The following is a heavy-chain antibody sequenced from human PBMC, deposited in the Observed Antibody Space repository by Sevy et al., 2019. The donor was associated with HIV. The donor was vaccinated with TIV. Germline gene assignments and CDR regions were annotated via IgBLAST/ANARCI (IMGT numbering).Heavy chain of an antibody. CDR3: TTAKYYYDSSGYYGVDDY. D-gene: IGHD3-22*01. J-gene: IGHJ4*02. V-gene: IGHV3-15*07. CDR2: IKTKTDGGTT. Sequence: GGSLRLSCAASGFTFSNYSMHWVRQAPGKGLEWVGLIKTKTDGGTTDYAAPVKGRFTISRDDAKDTLYLQMNSLKTEDTAVYYCTTAKYYYDSSGYYGVDDYWGQGTLVTVSS. CDR1: GFTFSNYS.